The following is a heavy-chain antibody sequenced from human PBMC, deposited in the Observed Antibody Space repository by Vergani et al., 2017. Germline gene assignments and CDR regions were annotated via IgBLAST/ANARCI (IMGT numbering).Heavy chain of an antibody. Sequence: QVQVVQSGAEVKKSGASVKVSCKTSGYTFSNYYMHWARQAPGQGLEWMGIINPSGGHTNYAQKFQGRVTMTRDTSTSTVYMELSSLRSEDTAIYYCGRGDYGILTGYQYWGQGTLVTVSA. J-gene: IGHJ4*02. V-gene: IGHV1-46*03. CDR1: GYTFSNYY. CDR3: GRGDYGILTGYQY. D-gene: IGHD3-9*01. CDR2: INPSGGHT.